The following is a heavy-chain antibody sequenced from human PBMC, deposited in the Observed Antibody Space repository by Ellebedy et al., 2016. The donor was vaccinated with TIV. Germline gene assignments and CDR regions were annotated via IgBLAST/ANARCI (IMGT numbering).Heavy chain of an antibody. CDR2: IYYSGST. CDR1: GGSISSSSYY. V-gene: IGHV4-61*01. D-gene: IGHD1-26*01. J-gene: IGHJ4*02. Sequence: MPSETLSLTCTVSGGSISSSSYYWSWIRQPPGKGLEWIGYIYYSGSTNHNPSLKSRVTISIDTSKNQFSLKLSSVTAADTAMYYCARGEWEQRFDYWGQGTLVTVSS. CDR3: ARGEWEQRFDY.